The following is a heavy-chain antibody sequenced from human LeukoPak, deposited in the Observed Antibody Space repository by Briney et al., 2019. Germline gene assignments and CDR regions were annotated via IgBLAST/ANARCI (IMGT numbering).Heavy chain of an antibody. CDR2: ISGSGGST. D-gene: IGHD2-2*01. J-gene: IGHJ4*02. CDR1: GFTFSSYA. CDR3: AHCSSTSCYYFDY. V-gene: IGHV3-23*01. Sequence: GGSLRLSCAASGFTFSSYAMSWVRQAPGKGLEWVSAISGSGGSTYYADSVKGRFTISRDNSKNTLYLQMNSLRADDTAVYYCAHCSSTSCYYFDYWGQGTLVTVSS.